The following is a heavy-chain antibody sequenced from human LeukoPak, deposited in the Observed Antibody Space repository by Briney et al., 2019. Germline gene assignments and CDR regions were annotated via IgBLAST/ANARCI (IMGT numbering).Heavy chain of an antibody. CDR3: ATGGGSSGWT. CDR2: FDPEDGET. CDR1: GDTLTELS. D-gene: IGHD6-19*01. J-gene: IGHJ5*02. Sequence: ASVKVSCKVSGDTLTELSMHWVRQTPGKGLEWMGGFDPEDGETIYAQKFQGRVTMTEDTSTDTAYMELSSLRSEDTAVYYCATGGGSSGWTWGQGTLVTVSS. V-gene: IGHV1-24*01.